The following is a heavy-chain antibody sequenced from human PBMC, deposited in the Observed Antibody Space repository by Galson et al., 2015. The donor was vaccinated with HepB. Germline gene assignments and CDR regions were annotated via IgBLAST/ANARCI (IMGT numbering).Heavy chain of an antibody. V-gene: IGHV4-34*01. Sequence: SETLSLTCAVYGGSFSGYYWSWIRQPPGKGLEWIGEINHSGSTNYNPSLKSRVTISVDTSKNQFSLKLSSVTAADTAVYYCARSGVLWWCDYWGQGTLVTVSS. D-gene: IGHD2-21*01. CDR3: ARSGVLWWCDY. J-gene: IGHJ4*02. CDR1: GGSFSGYY. CDR2: INHSGST.